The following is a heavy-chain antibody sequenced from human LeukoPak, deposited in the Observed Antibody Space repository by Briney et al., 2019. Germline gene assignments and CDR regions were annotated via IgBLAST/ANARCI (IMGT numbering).Heavy chain of an antibody. CDR3: ARGIGWCSGGSCFYNWFDP. CDR2: INPNSGGT. V-gene: IGHV1-2*02. Sequence: GASVKVSCKASGYTFTGYYMHWVRQAPGQGLEWMGWINPNSGGTNYAQKFQGRVTMTRDTSISTAYMELSRLRSDDTAVYYCARGIGWCSGGSCFYNWFDPWGQGTLVTVSS. J-gene: IGHJ5*02. CDR1: GYTFTGYY. D-gene: IGHD2-15*01.